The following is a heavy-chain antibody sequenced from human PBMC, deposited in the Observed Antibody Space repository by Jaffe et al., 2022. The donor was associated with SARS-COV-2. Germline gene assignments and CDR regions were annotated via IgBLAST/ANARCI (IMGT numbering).Heavy chain of an antibody. J-gene: IGHJ4*02. Sequence: EVQLVESGGGLVKPGGSLRLSCAASGFTFSSYSMNWVRQAPGKGLEWVSSISSSSSYIYYADSVKGRFTISRDNAKNSLYLQMNSLRAEDTAVYYCARGAEAVAPFDYWGQGTLVTVSS. V-gene: IGHV3-21*01. D-gene: IGHD6-19*01. CDR2: ISSSSSYI. CDR3: ARGAEAVAPFDY. CDR1: GFTFSSYS.